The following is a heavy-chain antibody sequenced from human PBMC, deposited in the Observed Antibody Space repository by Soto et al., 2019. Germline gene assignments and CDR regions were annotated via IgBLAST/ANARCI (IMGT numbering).Heavy chain of an antibody. V-gene: IGHV1-18*01. CDR3: VMVDNYVTPTPQDV. CDR1: GYIFVNYG. Sequence: QVQLVQSGDEVKKPGALVKVSCKASGYIFVNYGIAWVRQAPRQGLEWMGWISPYTGNTHSASKVQGRLTMTTDTSTSTAYMDLGSPTSDDTAVYYCVMVDNYVTPTPQDVWGQGTTVTVSS. J-gene: IGHJ6*02. CDR2: ISPYTGNT. D-gene: IGHD3-16*01.